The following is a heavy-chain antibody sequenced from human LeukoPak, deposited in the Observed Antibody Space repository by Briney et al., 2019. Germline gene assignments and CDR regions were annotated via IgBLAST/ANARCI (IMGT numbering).Heavy chain of an antibody. D-gene: IGHD6-13*01. J-gene: IGHJ6*03. Sequence: SETLSLTCAVSDYSLSSSNWWGWIRQPPGKGLEWIGYINYSGSTNYNPSLKSRVTMSVDTSKNQFSLKLSSVTALDTAVYYCARNRGIAAAGYYYYYMDVWGKGTTVTVSS. V-gene: IGHV4-28*06. CDR3: ARNRGIAAAGYYYYYMDV. CDR1: DYSLSSSNW. CDR2: INYSGST.